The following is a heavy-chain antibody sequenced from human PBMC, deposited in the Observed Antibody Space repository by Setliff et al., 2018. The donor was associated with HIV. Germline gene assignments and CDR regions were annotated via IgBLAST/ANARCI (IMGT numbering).Heavy chain of an antibody. D-gene: IGHD6-19*01. V-gene: IGHV4-4*02. CDR1: GMNLQKTW. CDR3: ARHRAVAGANYFDF. Sequence: SETLSLSCVASGMNLQKTWMTWVRQPPGKGLEWIGEIYHSGSTNYNPSLQSRVTISVDTSKNQFSLKLNSVTATDTAIYYCARHRAVAGANYFDFWGQGTLVTVSS. J-gene: IGHJ4*02. CDR2: IYHSGST.